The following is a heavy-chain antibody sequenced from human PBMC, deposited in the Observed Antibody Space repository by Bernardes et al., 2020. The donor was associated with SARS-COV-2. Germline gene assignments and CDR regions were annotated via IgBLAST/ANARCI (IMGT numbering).Heavy chain of an antibody. D-gene: IGHD3-3*01. V-gene: IGHV3-7*01. CDR1: GFTFSSHW. Sequence: GGSLRLSCVASGFTFSSHWMTWIRQAPGKGLEEVAHINQDGSKKHYVESMEGRLTISRDNAKNSQYLQMSSLRAEDTAVYYCVRWRWQQSEFDYWGQGTTVTVSS. CDR2: INQDGSKK. CDR3: VRWRWQQSEFDY. J-gene: IGHJ4*02.